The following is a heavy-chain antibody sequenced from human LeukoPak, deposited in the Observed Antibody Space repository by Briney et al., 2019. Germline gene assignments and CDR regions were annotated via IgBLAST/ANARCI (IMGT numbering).Heavy chain of an antibody. CDR2: IYYSGST. D-gene: IGHD5-24*01. Sequence: SETLSLTCTVSGGSISSYYWTWIRQPPGKGLEWIGYIYYSGSTNYNPSLKSRVTISIDTSKNQFSLKLSSVTAADRAVYYCARDRSRDGYKGDRFDIWGQGTMVTVSS. CDR3: ARDRSRDGYKGDRFDI. CDR1: GGSISSYY. V-gene: IGHV4-59*01. J-gene: IGHJ3*02.